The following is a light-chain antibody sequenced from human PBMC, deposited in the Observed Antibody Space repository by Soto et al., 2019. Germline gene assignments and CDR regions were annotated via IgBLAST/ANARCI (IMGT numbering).Light chain of an antibody. J-gene: IGKJ1*01. V-gene: IGKV1-12*02. CDR3: QQAHSLPWT. CDR2: STS. Sequence: DIQMTQSPSSLSASVGDRVTITCQASQDISNYLNWYQQKPGEAPKLLIYSTSFLQSGVPSRFSGSGSGTDFILTISSLQPEDFATYFCQQAHSLPWTFGQGTKVELK. CDR1: QDISNY.